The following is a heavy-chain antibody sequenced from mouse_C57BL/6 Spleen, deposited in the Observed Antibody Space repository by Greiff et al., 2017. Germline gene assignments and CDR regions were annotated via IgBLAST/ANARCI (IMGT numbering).Heavy chain of an antibody. CDR3: ARSIYYGNQRDFDY. CDR1: GYTFTSYW. Sequence: QVQLQQPGAELVKPGASVKLSCKASGYTFTSYWMHWVKQRPGQGLEWIGMIHPNSGSTNYNEKFKSKATLTVDKSSSTADMQLSSLTSEDSAVYDCARSIYYGNQRDFDYWGQGTTLTVSS. CDR2: IHPNSGST. J-gene: IGHJ2*01. V-gene: IGHV1-64*01. D-gene: IGHD2-1*01.